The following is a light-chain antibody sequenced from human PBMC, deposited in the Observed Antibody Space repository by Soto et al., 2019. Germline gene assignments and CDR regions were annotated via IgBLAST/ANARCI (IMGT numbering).Light chain of an antibody. CDR3: ASYTADTTRL. Sequence: QSLLTPPVSVSGTPGQSITITCTGSNNDVGLYSYVSWYQQYPGKTTKLIIYEVRLRPSGISDRFSGSQSGITAPLTISCLQPEDEADYYCASYTADTTRLVGTGTKVAVL. CDR1: NNDVGLYSY. CDR2: EVR. V-gene: IGLV2-14*01. J-gene: IGLJ1*01.